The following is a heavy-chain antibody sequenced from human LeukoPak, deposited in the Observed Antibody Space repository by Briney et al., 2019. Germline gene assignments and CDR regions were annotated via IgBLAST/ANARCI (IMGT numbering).Heavy chain of an antibody. CDR2: INQSGST. J-gene: IGHJ5*02. V-gene: IGHV4-34*01. Sequence: SETLSLTCAVYGGSFSGYYWSWIRQPPGKGLEWIGEINQSGSTNYNPSLKSRVTISVDTSKNQFSLKLSSVTAADTAVYYCARGRKYYDFWSGYYNRWWFGPWGQGTLVTVSS. CDR3: ARGRKYYDFWSGYYNRWWFGP. CDR1: GGSFSGYY. D-gene: IGHD3-3*01.